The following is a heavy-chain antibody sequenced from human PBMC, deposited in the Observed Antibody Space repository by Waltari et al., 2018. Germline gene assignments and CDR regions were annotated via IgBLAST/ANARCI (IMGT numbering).Heavy chain of an antibody. Sequence: QVHLQQWGAGLLKPSETLSLTCAVYGGSFSGYYWSWIRQPPGKGLAWIGHIDQNEHTTYNPSLKDRLTISVDRSQKTFTLTLTSVTAADTGVYFCASTPLFYYDTSGYSFWGQGTLVTVSS. V-gene: IGHV4-34*01. D-gene: IGHD3-22*01. CDR1: GGSFSGYY. CDR2: IDQNEHT. J-gene: IGHJ4*02. CDR3: ASTPLFYYDTSGYSF.